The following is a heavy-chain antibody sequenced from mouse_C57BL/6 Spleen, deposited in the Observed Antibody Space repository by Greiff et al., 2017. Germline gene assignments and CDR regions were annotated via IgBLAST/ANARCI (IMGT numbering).Heavy chain of an antibody. CDR2: ISDGGSYT. J-gene: IGHJ4*01. D-gene: IGHD4-1*02. CDR3: ARAPTGNYAMDY. Sequence: VQLKESGGGLVKPGGSLKLSCAASGFTFSSYAMSWVRQTPEKRLEWVATISDGGSYTDYPDNVKGRFTISRDNAKNNLYLQMSHLKSEDTAMYYCARAPTGNYAMDYWGQGTSVTVSS. V-gene: IGHV5-4*01. CDR1: GFTFSSYA.